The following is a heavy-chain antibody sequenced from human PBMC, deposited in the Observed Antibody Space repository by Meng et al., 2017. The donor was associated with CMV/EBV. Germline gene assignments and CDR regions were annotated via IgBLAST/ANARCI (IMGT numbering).Heavy chain of an antibody. CDR3: AKLAGFFGVGHYGLDV. J-gene: IGHJ6*02. V-gene: IGHV3-13*03. D-gene: IGHD1-26*01. CDR2: IGTAGDT. Sequence: GGSLRLSCAACGFTFSSYDMHWVRQATGKGLEWVSAIGTAGDTYYPGSVKGQFTISRENAKNSLYLQMNSLRAGDTAIYYCAKLAGFFGVGHYGLDVWGQGTTVTVSS. CDR1: GFTFSSYD.